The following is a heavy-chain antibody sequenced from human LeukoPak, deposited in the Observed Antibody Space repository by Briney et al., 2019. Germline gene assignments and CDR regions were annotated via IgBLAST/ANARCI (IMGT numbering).Heavy chain of an antibody. D-gene: IGHD6-13*01. Sequence: GKSLRLSCAASGFIFNNYPMHWVRQPPGKGLEWVAVISYDGSEKYYIDSVKGRFTISRDSPKNTLYLQMNNLRPDDTALYDCVRASSSNSLDYWGQGTLVTVSS. CDR1: GFIFNNYP. V-gene: IGHV3-30-3*01. J-gene: IGHJ4*02. CDR3: VRASSSNSLDY. CDR2: ISYDGSEK.